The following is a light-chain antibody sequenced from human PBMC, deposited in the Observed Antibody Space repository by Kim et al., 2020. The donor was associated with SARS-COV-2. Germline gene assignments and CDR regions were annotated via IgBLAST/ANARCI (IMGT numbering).Light chain of an antibody. V-gene: IGKV3-20*01. CDR3: QQYSSSPWT. Sequence: SPGEGAPITSRAGRGLGSSYIAWYQQKPGQAPRHLIYGASSRATGIPDRFSGSGSETDFTLTISRLEPEDVAVYYCQQYSSSPWTFGQGTKVDIK. CDR2: GAS. J-gene: IGKJ1*01. CDR1: RGLGSSY.